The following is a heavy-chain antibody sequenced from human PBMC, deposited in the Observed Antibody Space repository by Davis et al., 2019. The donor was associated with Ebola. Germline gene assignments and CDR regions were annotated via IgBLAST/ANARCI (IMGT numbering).Heavy chain of an antibody. Sequence: GESLKISCAASGFNFPGYWMNWVRQTPGKGLEWVASIKADGSDKYYVDSVKGRFTISRDNAKNSLYLQMNSLRAEDTAVYYCARDKRVVPAAIVERADMDVWGQGTTVTVSS. CDR2: IKADGSDK. J-gene: IGHJ6*02. CDR1: GFNFPGYW. V-gene: IGHV3-7*01. D-gene: IGHD2-2*02. CDR3: ARDKRVVPAAIVERADMDV.